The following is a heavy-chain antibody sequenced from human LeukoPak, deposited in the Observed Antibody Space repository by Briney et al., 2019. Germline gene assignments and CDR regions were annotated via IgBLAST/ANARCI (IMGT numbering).Heavy chain of an antibody. CDR1: GGSISSYY. CDR2: IYYSGST. V-gene: IGHV4-59*01. J-gene: IGHJ4*02. CDR3: ASLNLGIQLWTHKRGYFDY. D-gene: IGHD5-18*01. Sequence: SETLSLTCTVSGGSISSYYWSWIRQPPGKGLEWIGYIYYSGSTNYNPSLKSRVTISVDTSKNQFSLKLSSVTAADTAVYYCASLNLGIQLWTHKRGYFDYWGQGTLVTVSS.